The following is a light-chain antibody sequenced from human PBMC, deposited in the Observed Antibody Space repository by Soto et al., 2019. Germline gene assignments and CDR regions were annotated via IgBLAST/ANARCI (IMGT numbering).Light chain of an antibody. CDR2: LNSDGSH. V-gene: IGLV4-69*01. J-gene: IGLJ2*01. Sequence: QSVLTQSPSASASLGASVKLTCTLSSGHSSYAIAWHQQQPEKGPRYLMKLNSDGSHSKGDGIPDRFSGSSSGAERYLTISSLQSEDEADYYCQTWGTCIPHVVFCGGTQLTVL. CDR3: QTWGTCIPHVV. CDR1: SGHSSYA.